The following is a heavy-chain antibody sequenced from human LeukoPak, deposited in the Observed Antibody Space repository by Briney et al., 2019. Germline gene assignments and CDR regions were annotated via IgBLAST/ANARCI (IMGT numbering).Heavy chain of an antibody. D-gene: IGHD3-22*01. V-gene: IGHV3-48*01. CDR2: ISSSSSTI. CDR3: AREGDSSGYYYGFDY. CDR1: GFTFSSYS. Sequence: GGSLRLSCAASGFTFSSYSMNWVRQAPGKGLEWVSYISSSSSTIYYADSVKGRFTISRDNAKNPLYLQMNSLRAEDTAVYYCAREGDSSGYYYGFDYWGQGTLVTVSS. J-gene: IGHJ4*02.